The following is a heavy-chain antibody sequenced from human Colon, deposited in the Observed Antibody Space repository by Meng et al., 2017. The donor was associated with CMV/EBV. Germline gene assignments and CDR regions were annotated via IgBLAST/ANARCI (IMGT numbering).Heavy chain of an antibody. J-gene: IGHJ5*02. Sequence: SETLSLTCTVSGGSISSSNYYWGWIRQPPGKGLEWIASVQYSGSTYYNASLKSRVTISVDTSKNQFSLKLSSVTAADTAVYYCARLRHGWFDPWGQGTLVTVSS. V-gene: IGHV4-39*07. CDR3: ARLRHGWFDP. CDR1: GGSISSSNYY. CDR2: VQYSGST. D-gene: IGHD2-15*01.